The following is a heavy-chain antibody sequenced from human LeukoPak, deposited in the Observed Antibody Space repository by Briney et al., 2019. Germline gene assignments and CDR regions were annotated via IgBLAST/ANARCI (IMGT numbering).Heavy chain of an antibody. Sequence: SETLSLTCTVSGYSIRSDYYWGWIRQPPGKGLEWIGSIYHSGSTYYNPSLKSRVTISVDTSKNQFSLKLSSVTAADTAVYYCARATKTGEREAFDIWGQGTMVTVSS. CDR3: ARATKTGEREAFDI. V-gene: IGHV4-38-2*02. D-gene: IGHD3-16*01. CDR1: GYSIRSDYY. CDR2: IYHSGST. J-gene: IGHJ3*02.